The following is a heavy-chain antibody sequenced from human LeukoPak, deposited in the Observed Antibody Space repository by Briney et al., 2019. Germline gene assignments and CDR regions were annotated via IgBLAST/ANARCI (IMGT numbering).Heavy chain of an antibody. J-gene: IGHJ4*02. V-gene: IGHV1-46*01. CDR3: ARDVEDTAFDY. CDR2: INPSGGST. D-gene: IGHD5-18*01. Sequence: ASVKVSCKASGYTFTSYGISWVRQAPGQGLEWMGIINPSGGSTSYAQKFQGRVTMTRDMSTSTVYMELSSLRSEDTAVYYCARDVEDTAFDYWGQATLVTVSS. CDR1: GYTFTSYG.